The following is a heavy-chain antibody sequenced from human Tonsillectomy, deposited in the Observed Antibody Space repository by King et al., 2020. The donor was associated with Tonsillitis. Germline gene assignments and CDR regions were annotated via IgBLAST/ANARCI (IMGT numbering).Heavy chain of an antibody. V-gene: IGHV3-30*18. CDR3: AKFFARGYRNSDNYFDF. CDR2: ISFDGSNT. J-gene: IGHJ4*02. Sequence: VQLVESGGGVVQPGRSLRLSCAASGFTFSNYGMHWVRQAPGKGLEWVAVISFDGSNTYYADSVKGRFTISRENSKNTLYLQMNSLRTEDTAVFYCAKFFARGYRNSDNYFDFWGLGTLVTISS. CDR1: GFTFSNYG. D-gene: IGHD6-6*01.